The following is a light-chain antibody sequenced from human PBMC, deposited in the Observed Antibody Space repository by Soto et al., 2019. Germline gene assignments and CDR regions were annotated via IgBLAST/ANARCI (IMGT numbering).Light chain of an antibody. CDR3: QQYDSSPRT. J-gene: IGKJ1*01. CDR1: QSVISSY. CDR2: GAS. V-gene: IGKV3-20*01. Sequence: EIVLTQSPGTLSLSPGERATLSCSASQSVISSYLAWYQQKPGQAPRLLIYGASSRATGIPDRFSGSGSGTDFTLTISRLEPEDFAVYYCQQYDSSPRTFGQGTKVDIK.